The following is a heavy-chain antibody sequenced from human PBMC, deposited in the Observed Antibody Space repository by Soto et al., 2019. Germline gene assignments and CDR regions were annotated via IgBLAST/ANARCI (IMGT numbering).Heavy chain of an antibody. CDR3: ARHVAGYSSGLDY. J-gene: IGHJ4*02. CDR2: IYYSGNT. CDR1: GGSISSSSYY. V-gene: IGHV4-39*01. Sequence: QLQLQESGPGLVKPSETLSLTCTVSGGSISSSSYYWGWIRQPPGKGLEWIGSIYYSGNTYYNPSLKSRATISVDTSKNQFSLELSSVTAADTAVYYCARHVAGYSSGLDYWAREPWSPSPQ. D-gene: IGHD6-19*01.